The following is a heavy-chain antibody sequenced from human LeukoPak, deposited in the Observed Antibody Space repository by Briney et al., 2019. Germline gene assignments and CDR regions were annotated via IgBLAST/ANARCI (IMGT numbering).Heavy chain of an antibody. CDR2: VSRSGTT. J-gene: IGHJ4*01. V-gene: IGHV4-38-2*01. CDR3: TRLVPAWEGGGSNY. CDR1: GYSISNNYF. D-gene: IGHD1-26*01. Sequence: PSETLSLTCVVSGYSISNNYFWGWIRLSPGKGLEWIGTVSRSGTTHYNPSLKSRVIISIDTSKNQFSLKLISMTAADTAVYYCTRLVPAWEGGGSNYWGRGTLVTVSS.